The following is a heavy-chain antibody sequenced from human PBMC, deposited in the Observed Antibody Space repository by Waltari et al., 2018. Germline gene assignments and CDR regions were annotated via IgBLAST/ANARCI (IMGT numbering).Heavy chain of an antibody. CDR1: GFTFSSYA. V-gene: IGHV3-23*01. Sequence: EVQLLESGGGLVQPGGSLRLSCAASGFTFSSYAMSWVRQAPGKGLEWVAAISGSGGSTYYADSVKGRFTISRDNSKNTLYLQMNSLRAEDTAVYYCAKDHKAGVAVAGKNYWGQGTLVTVSS. J-gene: IGHJ4*02. D-gene: IGHD6-19*01. CDR2: ISGSGGST. CDR3: AKDHKAGVAVAGKNY.